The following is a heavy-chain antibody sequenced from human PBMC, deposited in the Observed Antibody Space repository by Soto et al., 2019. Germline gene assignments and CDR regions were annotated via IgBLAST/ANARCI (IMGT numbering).Heavy chain of an antibody. D-gene: IGHD4-17*01. CDR1: GGSIRTYY. CDR3: ARSTGYGDSYFDY. V-gene: IGHV4-59*01. J-gene: IGHJ4*02. CDR2: MYYGGST. Sequence: QVQLQESGPGLVKPSENLSLTCTVSGGSIRTYYWNWIRQPPGKGLEWIGYMYYGGSTNYNPSLKSRVTVSGDTSKNDFSLKLTSVTAADTAVYYCARSTGYGDSYFDYWGRGTLVTVSA.